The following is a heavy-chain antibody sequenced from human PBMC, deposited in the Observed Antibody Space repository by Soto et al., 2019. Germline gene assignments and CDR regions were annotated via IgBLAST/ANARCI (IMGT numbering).Heavy chain of an antibody. J-gene: IGHJ4*02. CDR3: AKEAHTFYGSYLDY. CDR1: GFTFSSYG. Sequence: GGSLRLSCAASGFTFSSYGMHWVRQAPGKGLEWVAVISYDGGNKFFADSVKGRFTISRDKSKNTLYLQMNSLGAEDTAVYYCAKEAHTFYGSYLDYWGQGTLVTVSS. CDR2: ISYDGGNK. V-gene: IGHV3-30*18. D-gene: IGHD4-17*01.